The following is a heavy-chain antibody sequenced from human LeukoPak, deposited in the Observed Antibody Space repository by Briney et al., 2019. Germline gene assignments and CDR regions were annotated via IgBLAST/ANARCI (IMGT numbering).Heavy chain of an antibody. J-gene: IGHJ4*02. CDR1: GFTFSTHW. D-gene: IGHD6-25*01. V-gene: IGHV3-7*01. CDR2: IKQDGSEK. CDR3: AKDRSGYSSD. Sequence: GGSLRLSCAASGFTFSTHWMRWVRQAPGKGLEWVASIKQDGSEKNYVDSVKGRFTISRDNSKNTLYLQMNSLRAEDTAVYYCAKDRSGYSSDWGQGTLVTVSS.